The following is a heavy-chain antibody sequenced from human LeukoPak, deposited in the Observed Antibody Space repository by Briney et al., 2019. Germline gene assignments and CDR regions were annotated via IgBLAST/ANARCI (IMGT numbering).Heavy chain of an antibody. Sequence: GGSLRLSCAASGFTFDDYTMHWVRQAPGKGLEWVSLISWDGGNTDYVASVKGRFTISRDNSKNSLYLQMNSLRVEDTALYYCAKTAVRRDGYNYFYYYMDVWGKGTTVTVSS. D-gene: IGHD5-24*01. CDR3: AKTAVRRDGYNYFYYYMDV. CDR2: ISWDGGNT. CDR1: GFTFDDYT. V-gene: IGHV3-43*01. J-gene: IGHJ6*03.